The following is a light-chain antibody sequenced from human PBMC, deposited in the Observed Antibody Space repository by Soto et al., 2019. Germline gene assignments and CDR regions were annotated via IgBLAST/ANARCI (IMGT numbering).Light chain of an antibody. CDR3: QQYNNWPPIP. V-gene: IGKV3D-15*01. J-gene: IGKJ5*01. Sequence: EIVLTQSPDTLAVSPGEVATLSCWASQSVTSNLAWYQQKRGQAPRLLIYAASTRATGVPARFSGSGSGTEFTLTISSLQSEDFAVYYCQQYNNWPPIPFGQGTRLEIK. CDR1: QSVTSN. CDR2: AAS.